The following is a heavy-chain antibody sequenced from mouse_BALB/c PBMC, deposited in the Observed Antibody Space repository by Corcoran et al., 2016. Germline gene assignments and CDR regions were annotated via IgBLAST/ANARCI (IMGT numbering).Heavy chain of an antibody. V-gene: IGHV1-18*01. D-gene: IGHD1-1*01. CDR2: INPYNGGT. CDR3: ARGALLRYFDY. J-gene: IGHJ2*01. Sequence: EVQLQQSGPELVKPGASMKISCKASGYSFTGYTMNWVKQSHGKNLGWIGLINPYNGGTSYNQKFKGKATLTVDKSSSTAYMELLSLTSEDSAVYYCARGALLRYFDYWGQGTTLTVSS. CDR1: GYSFTGYT.